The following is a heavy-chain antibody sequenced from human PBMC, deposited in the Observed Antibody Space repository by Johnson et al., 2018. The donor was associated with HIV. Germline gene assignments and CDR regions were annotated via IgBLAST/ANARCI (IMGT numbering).Heavy chain of an antibody. CDR3: ARTTYSSPGAFDI. J-gene: IGHJ3*02. V-gene: IGHV3-30-3*01. CDR1: GFTFSSYA. D-gene: IGHD6-19*01. Sequence: VQLVESGGGVVQPGRSLSISCAASGFTFSSYAMYWVRQAPGKGLEWVAFISYDGSNKYYADSVKGRFTISRDNSKNTLYLQMNSLRAEDTAVYYCARTTYSSPGAFDIWGQGTMVTVSS. CDR2: ISYDGSNK.